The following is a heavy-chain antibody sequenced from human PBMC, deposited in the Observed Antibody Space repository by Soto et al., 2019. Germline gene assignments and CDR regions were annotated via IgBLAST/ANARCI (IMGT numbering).Heavy chain of an antibody. V-gene: IGHV3-30*18. CDR2: ISYDGSNK. D-gene: IGHD3-10*01. CDR3: AKDPIYYGSGSYYLDY. Sequence: QVQLVESGGGVVQPGRSLRLSCAASGFTFSSYGMHWVRQAPGKGLEWVAVISYDGSNKYYADSVKGRFTISRDNSKNTLYLQMNSLRAEDTAVYYCAKDPIYYGSGSYYLDYWGQGTLVTVSS. J-gene: IGHJ4*02. CDR1: GFTFSSYG.